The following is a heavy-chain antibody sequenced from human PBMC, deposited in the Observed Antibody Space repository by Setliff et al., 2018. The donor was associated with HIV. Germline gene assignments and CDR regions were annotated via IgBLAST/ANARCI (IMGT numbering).Heavy chain of an antibody. J-gene: IGHJ6*02. Sequence: RASVKVSCKASGYTFSTYDFNWVRQAAGQGLEWMGWMSPKNNGSGFAQKFQARLTMTWDTSTNTAYMELGSLTSDDTAVYYCARGRYSSRIDVWGQGTTVTVSS. V-gene: IGHV1-8*01. CDR1: GYTFSTYD. CDR2: MSPKNNGS. CDR3: ARGRYSSRIDV. D-gene: IGHD5-18*01.